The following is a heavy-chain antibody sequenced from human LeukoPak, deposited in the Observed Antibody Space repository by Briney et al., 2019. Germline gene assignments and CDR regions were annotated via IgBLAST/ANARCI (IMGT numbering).Heavy chain of an antibody. CDR1: GYTFTCYY. D-gene: IGHD2-2*01. CDR2: INPNSGGT. V-gene: IGHV1-2*02. Sequence: GASGKVSCKASGYTFTCYYMHWVRQAPGQGLEWMGWINPNSGGTNYAQKFQGRATITRDTSISTAYMELSRLRSDDTAVYYCARETARGRYCSSTSCHEKAVWGKGTTVTVSS. J-gene: IGHJ6*04. CDR3: ARETARGRYCSSTSCHEKAV.